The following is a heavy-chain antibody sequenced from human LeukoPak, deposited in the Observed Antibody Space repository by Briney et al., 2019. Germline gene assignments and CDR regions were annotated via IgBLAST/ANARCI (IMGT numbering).Heavy chain of an antibody. CDR1: GGSISSGGYS. CDR3: ARGGYCSSTSCYRWFDP. V-gene: IGHV4-30-2*01. Sequence: SGTLSLTCAVSGGSISSGGYSWSWIRQPPGEGLEWIGYIYHSGSTYYNPSLKSRVTISVDRSKNQFSLKLSSVTAADTAVYYCARGGYCSSTSCYRWFDPWGQGTLVTVSS. J-gene: IGHJ5*02. CDR2: IYHSGST. D-gene: IGHD2-2*01.